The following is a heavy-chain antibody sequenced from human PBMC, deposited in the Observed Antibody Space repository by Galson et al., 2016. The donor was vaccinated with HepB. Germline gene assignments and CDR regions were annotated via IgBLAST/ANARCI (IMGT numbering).Heavy chain of an antibody. D-gene: IGHD1-14*01. CDR3: ARLVHGGTFFDS. CDR2: IYYRGTT. V-gene: IGHV4-39*01. J-gene: IGHJ4*02. CDR1: GGSISSNIYL. Sequence: SETLSLTCTVSGGSISSNIYLWAWVRQPPGKGLAWIGTIYYRGTTYYNPSLKSRLTMDVDTSKNQFSLKLSSVTAADTSVYYCARLVHGGTFFDSWGQGTLVTVSS.